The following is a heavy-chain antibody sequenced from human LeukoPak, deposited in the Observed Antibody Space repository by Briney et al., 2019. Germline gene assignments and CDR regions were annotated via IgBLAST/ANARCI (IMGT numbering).Heavy chain of an antibody. D-gene: IGHD1-26*01. Sequence: GGSLRLPXIASGFTFSTYALSWVRQAPGKGVEWVSAITRSGGSTYYADSVKGRFTISRDNYKNTLYLQMNSLRVEDTAIYYCAKEGIVGVFDYWGQGTLVTVSA. CDR1: GFTFSTYA. J-gene: IGHJ4*02. CDR2: ITRSGGST. CDR3: AKEGIVGVFDY. V-gene: IGHV3-23*01.